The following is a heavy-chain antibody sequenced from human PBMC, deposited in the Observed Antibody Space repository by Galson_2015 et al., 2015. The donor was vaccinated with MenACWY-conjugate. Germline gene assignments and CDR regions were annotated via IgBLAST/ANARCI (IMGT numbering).Heavy chain of an antibody. CDR3: ARGNNGHYYGPTQH. Sequence: SLRLSCAASGFTFSSYSMNWVRQAPGKGLEWVSYISSSSSTIYYADSVKGRFTISRDNAKNSLYLQMNSLRDEDTAVYYCARGNNGHYYGPTQHWGQGTLVTVSS. CDR2: ISSSSSTI. J-gene: IGHJ1*01. V-gene: IGHV3-48*02. CDR1: GFTFSSYS. D-gene: IGHD3-10*01.